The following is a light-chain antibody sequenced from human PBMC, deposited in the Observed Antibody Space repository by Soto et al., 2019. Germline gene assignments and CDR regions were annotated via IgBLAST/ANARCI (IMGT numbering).Light chain of an antibody. Sequence: VLTQSPCTLSLSPGERAPLSCRASQSVSNNYLAWYQQKPGQAPRLLIYGASNRATGIPDRFSGSGSGTDFTLTISRLEPEDFAVYYCQQYGSSGTFGQGTKVDI. CDR1: QSVSNNY. CDR3: QQYGSSGT. V-gene: IGKV3-20*01. J-gene: IGKJ1*01. CDR2: GAS.